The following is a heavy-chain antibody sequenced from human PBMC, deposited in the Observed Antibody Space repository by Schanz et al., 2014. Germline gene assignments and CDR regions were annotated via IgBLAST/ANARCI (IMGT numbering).Heavy chain of an antibody. CDR2: IYYSGST. CDR3: ARQFYDILTGYWFPYYFDY. D-gene: IGHD3-9*01. V-gene: IGHV4-39*01. Sequence: QLQLQESGPGLVKPSETLSLTCTVSGGSISSSNYYWGWIRQPPGKGLEWIESIYYSGSTYYNPAFKSRVTTSVDTSKTQSSQKLSSVTAADTAVYYCARQFYDILTGYWFPYYFDYWGQGTLVTVSS. CDR1: GGSISSSNYY. J-gene: IGHJ4*02.